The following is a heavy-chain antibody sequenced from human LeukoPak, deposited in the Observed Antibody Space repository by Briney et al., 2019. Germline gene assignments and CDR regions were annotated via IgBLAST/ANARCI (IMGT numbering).Heavy chain of an antibody. CDR3: ARDMVRGVIITDDAFDI. Sequence: ASVKVSCKASGYTFTGYYMHWMRQAPGQGLEWMGWINPNSGGTNYAQKFQGRVTMTRDTSISTAYMELSRLRSDDTAVYYCARDMVRGVIITDDAFDIWGQGTMVTVSS. CDR2: INPNSGGT. V-gene: IGHV1-2*02. CDR1: GYTFTGYY. J-gene: IGHJ3*02. D-gene: IGHD3-10*01.